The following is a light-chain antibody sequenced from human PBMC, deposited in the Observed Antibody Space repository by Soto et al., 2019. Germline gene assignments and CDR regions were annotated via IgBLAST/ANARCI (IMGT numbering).Light chain of an antibody. J-gene: IGKJ3*01. Sequence: DIQMTQSPSSLSASVGDRVTITCRASQAISNFLAWYQQKPGKVPKLLIYAASSLQSGVPSRFSGSGSGTHFTLTISSLQAEDVATYYCQKYKSVPIIFGPGTRVDIK. CDR2: AAS. V-gene: IGKV1-27*01. CDR1: QAISNF. CDR3: QKYKSVPII.